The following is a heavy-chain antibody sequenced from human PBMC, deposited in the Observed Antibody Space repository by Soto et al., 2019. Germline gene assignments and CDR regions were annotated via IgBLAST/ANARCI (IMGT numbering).Heavy chain of an antibody. CDR1: GFTFGDYA. CDR3: TRGRDGYKPYYFLY. CDR2: IRNDIYDETT. J-gene: IGHJ4*02. Sequence: EVQLVESGGGLVQPGRALRLSCTASGFTFGDYAINWVRQVPGKGLEWLGFIRNDIYDETTEYAASVKGRIIISRDDSKSMAYLQMDSLKTEDTGVYYCTRGRDGYKPYYFLYWGQGALVTVSS. V-gene: IGHV3-49*04. D-gene: IGHD5-12*01.